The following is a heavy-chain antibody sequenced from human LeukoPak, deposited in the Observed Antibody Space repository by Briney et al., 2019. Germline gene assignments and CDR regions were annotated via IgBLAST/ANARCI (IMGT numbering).Heavy chain of an antibody. D-gene: IGHD3-22*01. CDR2: ISGSGGST. CDR1: GFTFSSYA. CDR3: ARGRGQYYYDSSGYLSY. V-gene: IGHV3-23*01. Sequence: PGGSLRLSCAASGFTFSSYAMSWVRQAPGKGLEWVSAISGSGGSTYYADSVKGRFTISRDNSKNTLYLQMNSLRAEDTAVYYCARGRGQYYYDSSGYLSYWGQGTLVTVSS. J-gene: IGHJ4*02.